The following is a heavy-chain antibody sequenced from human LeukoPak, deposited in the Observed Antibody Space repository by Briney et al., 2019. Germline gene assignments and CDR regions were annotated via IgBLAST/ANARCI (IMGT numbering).Heavy chain of an antibody. CDR1: GYTFTKYG. D-gene: IGHD6-6*01. Sequence: EASVTVSCTASGYTFTKYGLNWVRQAPGQGLQWMGWISCYNGHTHYAQNFQGRVTMTTDTSTNTAYMELRSLRSDGTAVYYCARREGRSASPFFFDSWGQGTLVTVSS. CDR3: ARREGRSASPFFFDS. CDR2: ISCYNGHT. J-gene: IGHJ4*02. V-gene: IGHV1-18*01.